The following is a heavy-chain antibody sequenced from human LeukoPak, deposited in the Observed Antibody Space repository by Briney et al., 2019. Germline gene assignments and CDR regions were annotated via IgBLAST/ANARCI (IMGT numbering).Heavy chain of an antibody. J-gene: IGHJ4*02. Sequence: GGSLRLSCAASGFTFSNYAMHWVRQAPGKGLEWVAVMSYDGSHIYYADSVKGRFTISRDNSKNTLYLQVNSLRAEDTAVYYCARDNTVGAGTNYWGQGTLVTVSS. CDR3: ARDNTVGAGTNY. D-gene: IGHD6-19*01. CDR1: GFTFSNYA. CDR2: MSYDGSHI. V-gene: IGHV3-30-3*01.